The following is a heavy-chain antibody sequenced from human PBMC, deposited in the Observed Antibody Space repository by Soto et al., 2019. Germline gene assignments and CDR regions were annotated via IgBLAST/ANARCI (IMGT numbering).Heavy chain of an antibody. V-gene: IGHV4-39*01. CDR2: IYYNGRT. CDR3: AANWGTDFDY. D-gene: IGHD7-27*01. CDR1: GGSISSSSYY. J-gene: IGHJ4*02. Sequence: SETLSLTCTVSGGSISSSSYYWGWIRQPPGKGLEWIGSIYYNGRTYYNPSLTSRVTISLDTSKNQFSLKLSSVTAADAAVYYCAANWGTDFDYWGQGTPVTVSS.